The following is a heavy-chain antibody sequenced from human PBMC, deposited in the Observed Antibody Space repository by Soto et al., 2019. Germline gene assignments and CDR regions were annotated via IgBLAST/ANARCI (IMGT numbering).Heavy chain of an antibody. CDR2: ISGSGGST. J-gene: IGHJ4*02. V-gene: IGHV3-23*01. D-gene: IGHD2-15*01. CDR3: AKAGGDCSGGSCSSGYFDY. Sequence: GGSLRLSCAAPEFTFSNYAMGWVRQAPGKGLEWVSVISGSGGSTYYADSASVKGRFTISRDNSKNTLYLQMNSLRADDTAVYYCAKAGGDCSGGSCSSGYFDYWGQGTLVTVSS. CDR1: EFTFSNYA.